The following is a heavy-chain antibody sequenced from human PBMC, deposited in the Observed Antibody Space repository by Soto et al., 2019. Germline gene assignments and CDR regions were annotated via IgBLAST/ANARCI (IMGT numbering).Heavy chain of an antibody. Sequence: QVHLVQSGPEVKKPGSSVRVSCQVSGDTFSSYAINWVRQAPGQGLEWMGGIIPVFLTTNHAQRFQDRLTIIADASTSTASMELTRLRPDDTAVYYCAAKSGFPYYFDLWGQGSLVTVSS. CDR1: GDTFSSYA. V-gene: IGHV1-69*01. D-gene: IGHD3-9*01. CDR3: AAKSGFPYYFDL. J-gene: IGHJ4*02. CDR2: IIPVFLTT.